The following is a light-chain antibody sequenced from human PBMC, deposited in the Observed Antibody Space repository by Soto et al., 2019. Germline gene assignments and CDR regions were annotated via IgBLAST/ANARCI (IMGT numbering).Light chain of an antibody. Sequence: EIVLTQSPGTLSLSPGERATLSCRASQSVSNNYLAWYQQKPGQAPRLLIYDASNRATGIPARFSGSGSGTDFTLTISSLEPEDFAVYYCQQRSNWRSTFGGGTKVDI. V-gene: IGKV3-11*01. CDR2: DAS. CDR3: QQRSNWRST. J-gene: IGKJ4*01. CDR1: QSVSNNY.